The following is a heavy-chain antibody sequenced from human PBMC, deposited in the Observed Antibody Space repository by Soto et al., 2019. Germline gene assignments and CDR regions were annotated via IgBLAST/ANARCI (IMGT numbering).Heavy chain of an antibody. D-gene: IGHD3-22*01. Sequence: SETLSLTCTVSGGSIGSYYWSWIRQPPGKGLEWIGYIFYNGSTNYNPSFQRRLTISVDTSKNQFSLKLSSVTAADTAVYYCARAIGSSGYGSFDYWGQGTLVTVSS. J-gene: IGHJ4*02. CDR3: ARAIGSSGYGSFDY. CDR2: IFYNGST. V-gene: IGHV4-59*01. CDR1: GGSIGSYY.